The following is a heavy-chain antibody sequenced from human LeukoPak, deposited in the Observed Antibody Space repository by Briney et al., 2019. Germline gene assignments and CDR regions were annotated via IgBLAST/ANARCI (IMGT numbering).Heavy chain of an antibody. V-gene: IGHV3-23*01. Sequence: GGSLRLSCVVSGISLSNYAMTWVRQAPGKGLEWVSYISERGGSTTYADSVKGRFTITRDTSLNTLYLQMNNLRAEDTAVYFCAKRGVVIRGILVIGYHQEAYHYDFWGQGVLVTVSS. CDR3: AKRGVVIRGILVIGYHQEAYHYDF. CDR1: GISLSNYA. CDR2: ISERGGST. D-gene: IGHD3-10*01. J-gene: IGHJ4*02.